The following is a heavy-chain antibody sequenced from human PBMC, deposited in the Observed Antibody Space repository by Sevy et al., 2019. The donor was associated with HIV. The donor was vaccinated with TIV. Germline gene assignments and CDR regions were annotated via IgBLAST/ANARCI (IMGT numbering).Heavy chain of an antibody. V-gene: IGHV1-46*01. CDR1: GYTFTNYY. CDR3: ARDKVIFPYYFDY. J-gene: IGHJ4*02. Sequence: ASVKVSCKASGYTFTNYYIHWLRQAPGQGLEWMGVINPSGGSTTYAQKFQGRVTMTRDTSTTTVYMALSSLRSEDTVFYYCARDKVIFPYYFDYWGQGTLVTVSS. CDR2: INPSGGST. D-gene: IGHD3-9*01.